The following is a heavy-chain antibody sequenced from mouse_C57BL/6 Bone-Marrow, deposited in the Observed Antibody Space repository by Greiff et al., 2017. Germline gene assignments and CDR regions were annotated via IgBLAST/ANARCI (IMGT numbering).Heavy chain of an antibody. CDR1: GYTFTSYT. CDR2: INPSSGYT. D-gene: IGHD1-1*01. J-gene: IGHJ2*01. CDR3: ARMGYYGSIDY. Sequence: QVQLKESGAELARPGASVKMSCKASGYTFTSYTMHWVKQRPGQGLEWIGYINPSSGYTKSNQKFKDKATLTADKSSSTAYMQLSSLTSEDSAVYYCARMGYYGSIDYWGQGTTLTVSS. V-gene: IGHV1-4*01.